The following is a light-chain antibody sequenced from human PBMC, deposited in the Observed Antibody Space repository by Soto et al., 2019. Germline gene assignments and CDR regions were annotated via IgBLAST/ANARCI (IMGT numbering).Light chain of an antibody. CDR3: QQYGSSTYT. V-gene: IGKV1-33*01. J-gene: IGKJ2*01. CDR2: DAS. CDR1: QDSDKY. Sequence: DIQMTQSPSSQTATVGDRVTITCQASQDSDKYLSWYQQKPGKAPELLIYDASNLDSGVPSRFSGSGSGTDFTLTISRLEPEDFAVYYCQQYGSSTYTFGQGTKVDIK.